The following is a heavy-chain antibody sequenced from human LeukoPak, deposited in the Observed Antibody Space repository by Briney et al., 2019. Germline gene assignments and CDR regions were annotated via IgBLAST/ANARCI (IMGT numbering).Heavy chain of an antibody. CDR1: GYSISSASH. CDR3: ARDIVVVVAADSNWFDP. CDR2: IYHSGST. J-gene: IGHJ5*02. Sequence: SSETLSLTCTVSGYSISSASHWGWIRQPPGKGLEWIGAIYHSGSTYYNPSLKSRVTISVDTSKNQFSLKLSSVTAADTAVYYCARDIVVVVAADSNWFDPWGQGTLVTVSS. V-gene: IGHV4-38-2*02. D-gene: IGHD2-15*01.